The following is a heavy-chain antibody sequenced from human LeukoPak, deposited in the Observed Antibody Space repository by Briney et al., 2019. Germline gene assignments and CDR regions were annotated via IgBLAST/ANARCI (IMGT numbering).Heavy chain of an antibody. CDR2: IYSSGST. CDR3: ARDPSGYFNY. V-gene: IGHV4-61*01. Sequence: SETLSLTCTVSGGSVSSGNYYWSWIRQPPGKGLEWIGYIYSSGSTNYNPSLKSRVTISVDTSKNQFSLKLSSMTAADTAVYYCARDPSGYFNYWGQGTLATVSS. D-gene: IGHD3-22*01. CDR1: GGSVSSGNYY. J-gene: IGHJ4*02.